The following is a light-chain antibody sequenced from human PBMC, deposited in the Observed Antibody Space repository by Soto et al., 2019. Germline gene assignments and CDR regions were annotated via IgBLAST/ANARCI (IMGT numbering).Light chain of an antibody. Sequence: EIVMTQSPATLSVSPGERAHPSCMTSQSVSSNLAWYQQKPGQATRLVIYAASTTATGIPDRFSGSVSGTEFTLTISSLQSEDFAVYYCQQYNEWPPFTFGQGTRLEIK. CDR2: AAS. V-gene: IGKV3-15*01. CDR3: QQYNEWPPFT. J-gene: IGKJ5*01. CDR1: QSVSSN.